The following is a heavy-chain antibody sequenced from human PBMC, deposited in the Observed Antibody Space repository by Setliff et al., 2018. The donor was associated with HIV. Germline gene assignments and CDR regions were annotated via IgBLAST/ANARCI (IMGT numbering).Heavy chain of an antibody. Sequence: SETLSLTCAVYGGSFSGYYWSWIRQPPGKGLEWIGYVYYNGGTQYNPSLKSRVTISADTFKNQFSLKLNSVTAADTAVYFCARARYGTSFDPWGQGTLVTVSS. CDR2: VYYNGGT. J-gene: IGHJ5*02. CDR1: GGSFSGYY. V-gene: IGHV4-34*11. D-gene: IGHD3-9*01. CDR3: ARARYGTSFDP.